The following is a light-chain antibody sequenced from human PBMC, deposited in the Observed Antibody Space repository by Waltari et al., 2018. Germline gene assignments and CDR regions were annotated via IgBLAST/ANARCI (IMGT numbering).Light chain of an antibody. Sequence: DIQMTQSPSSLSASVGARVTITCRASQSISSYLNWYQQKPGKAPKLLIYAASSLQSGVPSRFSGSGSGTDFTLTISSLQPEDFATYYCQQRYSTLPSFGQGTKVEIK. CDR1: QSISSY. V-gene: IGKV1-39*01. CDR3: QQRYSTLPS. CDR2: AAS. J-gene: IGKJ1*01.